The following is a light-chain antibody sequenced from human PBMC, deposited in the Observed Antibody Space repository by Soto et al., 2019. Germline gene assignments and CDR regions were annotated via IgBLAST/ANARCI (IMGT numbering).Light chain of an antibody. CDR1: QTLLQTDRNTY. J-gene: IGKJ1*01. V-gene: IGKV2D-29*01. CDR2: AVS. CDR3: MQSIQLPRT. Sequence: IVKTQTPLSLSVTAGQPASISCKSSQTLLQTDRNTYLYWYLQKPGQPPQLLTYAVSNRLYGVPDRFSGSGSGTDFTLKISRVEAEDVGVDYCMQSIQLPRTFAQGTKVEIK.